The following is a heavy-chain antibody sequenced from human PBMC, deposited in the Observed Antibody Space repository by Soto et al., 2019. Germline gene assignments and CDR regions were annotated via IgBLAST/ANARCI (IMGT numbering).Heavy chain of an antibody. J-gene: IGHJ6*02. D-gene: IGHD5-12*01. Sequence: QLQLQESGPGLVKPSETLSLTCTVSGGSISSSGYYWGWIRQPPGKGLEWIGSKYYSGSTYYNPSLKSRVTISVDTSKNQFSLKLSSVTAADTAVYYCARHEMIRGYSGYDWNYGMDVWGQGTTVTVSS. CDR3: ARHEMIRGYSGYDWNYGMDV. CDR2: KYYSGST. V-gene: IGHV4-39*01. CDR1: GGSISSSGYY.